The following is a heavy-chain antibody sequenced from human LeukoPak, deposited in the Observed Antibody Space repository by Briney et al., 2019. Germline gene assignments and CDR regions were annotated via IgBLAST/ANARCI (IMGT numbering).Heavy chain of an antibody. CDR3: ARAHNWKYGTFDY. Sequence: GGSLRLSCTASGFTFSSYSMNWVRQAPGKGLEWVSSISTSSSYIYYADSVKGRFTISRDNARNSLYLQMNSLRVEDTAVYYCARAHNWKYGTFDYWGQGTLVTVSS. V-gene: IGHV3-21*01. CDR1: GFTFSSYS. D-gene: IGHD1-7*01. J-gene: IGHJ4*02. CDR2: ISTSSSYI.